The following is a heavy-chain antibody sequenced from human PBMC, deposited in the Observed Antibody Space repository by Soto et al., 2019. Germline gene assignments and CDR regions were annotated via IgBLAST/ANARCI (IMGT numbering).Heavy chain of an antibody. D-gene: IGHD3-3*01. Sequence: ASVKVSCKASGGTFSSYAISWVRQAPGQGLEWMGGIIPIFGTANYAQKFQGRVTITADESTSTAYMELSSLRSEDTAVYYCASSKVFWSGYYMYYYYGMDVWGQGTTVNVSS. J-gene: IGHJ6*02. V-gene: IGHV1-69*13. CDR2: IIPIFGTA. CDR1: GGTFSSYA. CDR3: ASSKVFWSGYYMYYYYGMDV.